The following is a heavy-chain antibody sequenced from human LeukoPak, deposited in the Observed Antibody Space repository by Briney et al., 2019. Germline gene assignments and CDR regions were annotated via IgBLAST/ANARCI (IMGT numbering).Heavy chain of an antibody. CDR3: ARDHKGISGYSYGPDAFDI. J-gene: IGHJ3*02. CDR1: GFTFSSYW. D-gene: IGHD5-18*01. Sequence: PGGSLRLSCAASGFTFSSYWMSWVRQAPGKGLEWVANIKQDGSEKYYVDSVKGRFTISRDNAKNSLYLQMNSLRAEDTAVYYCARDHKGISGYSYGPDAFDIWGQGTMVTVSS. V-gene: IGHV3-7*01. CDR2: IKQDGSEK.